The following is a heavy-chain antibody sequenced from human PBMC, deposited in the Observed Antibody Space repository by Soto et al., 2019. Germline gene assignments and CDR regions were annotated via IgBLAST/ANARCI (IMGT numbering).Heavy chain of an antibody. Sequence: QVQMVQSGAEVKKPGASVKVSCKASGHTFTGHHMHWVRQAPGQGLEWMGLIDLDIGDTKYAPKFQGRVTSTSDTSITTAYMELRGLRSDDTAVYYCALEPTGTAGFDYWGQGTLVTVSS. D-gene: IGHD2-21*02. J-gene: IGHJ4*02. CDR2: IDLDIGDT. CDR1: GHTFTGHH. V-gene: IGHV1-2*02. CDR3: ALEPTGTAGFDY.